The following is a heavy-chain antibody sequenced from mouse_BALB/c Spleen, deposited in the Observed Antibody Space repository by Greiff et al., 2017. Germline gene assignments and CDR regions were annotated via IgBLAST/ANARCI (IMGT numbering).Heavy chain of an antibody. CDR2: IRNKANGYTT. Sequence: EVHLVESGGGLVQPGGSLRLSCATSGFTFTDYYMSWVRQPPGKALEWLGFIRNKANGYTTEYSASVKGRFTISRDNSQSILYLQMNTLRAEDSATYYCARDGGYLDYWGQGTTLTVSS. CDR3: ARDGGYLDY. J-gene: IGHJ2*01. CDR1: GFTFTDYY. V-gene: IGHV7-3*02.